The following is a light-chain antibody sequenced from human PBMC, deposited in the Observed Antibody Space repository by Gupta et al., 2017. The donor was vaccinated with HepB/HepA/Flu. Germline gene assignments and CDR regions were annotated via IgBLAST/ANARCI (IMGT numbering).Light chain of an antibody. J-gene: IGLJ3*02. Sequence: QSALTQPASVSGSPGQSITISCTGTSSDVGYYNLVSWLQHHPGRAPKLIIYKVSKRPSGVSNRFSGSKSDNTASLTISGLQAEDEADYYCCSYAGSFTLVFGGGTELTVL. V-gene: IGLV2-23*02. CDR1: SSDVGYYNL. CDR2: KVS. CDR3: CSYAGSFTLV.